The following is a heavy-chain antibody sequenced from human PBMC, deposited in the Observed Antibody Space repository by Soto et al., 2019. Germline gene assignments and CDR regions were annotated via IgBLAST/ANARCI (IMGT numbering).Heavy chain of an antibody. CDR3: ARDRILGYCSGGSCTRWLDP. J-gene: IGHJ5*02. D-gene: IGHD2-15*01. V-gene: IGHV4-59*01. CDR1: GGSISSYY. Sequence: PSETLSLTCTVSGGSISSYYWSWIRQPPGKGLEWIGYIYYSGSTNYNPSLKSRVTISVDTSKNQFSLKLSSVTAADTAVYYCARDRILGYCSGGSCTRWLDPWGQGTLVTAPQ. CDR2: IYYSGST.